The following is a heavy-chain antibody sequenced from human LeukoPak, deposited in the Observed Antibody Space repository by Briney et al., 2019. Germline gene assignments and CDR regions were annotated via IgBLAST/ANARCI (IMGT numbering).Heavy chain of an antibody. CDR1: GGSFSGYY. D-gene: IGHD6-25*01. V-gene: IGHV4-34*01. Sequence: PSETLSLTCAVYGGSFSGYYWGWIRQTPGKGLEWIGNIYYSGSTYYNPSLKSRVTISVDTSKNQFSLNLTSVTAADTAVYYCARRGGRITATYYFDYWGQGTLVTVSS. CDR2: IYYSGST. J-gene: IGHJ4*02. CDR3: ARRGGRITATYYFDY.